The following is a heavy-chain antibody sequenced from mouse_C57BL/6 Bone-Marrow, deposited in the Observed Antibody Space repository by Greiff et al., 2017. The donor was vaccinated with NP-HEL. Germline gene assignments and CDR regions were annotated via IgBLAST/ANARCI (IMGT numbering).Heavy chain of an antibody. V-gene: IGHV5-17*01. CDR1: GFTFSDYG. CDR2: ISSGSSTI. CDR3: ATLCHYAMDY. J-gene: IGHJ4*01. Sequence: EVMLVESGGGLVKPGGSLKLSCAASGFTFSDYGMHWVRQAPEKGLEWVAYISSGSSTIYYADTVKGRFTISRDNAKNTLFLQMTSLRSEDTAMYYCATLCHYAMDYWGQGTSVTVSS.